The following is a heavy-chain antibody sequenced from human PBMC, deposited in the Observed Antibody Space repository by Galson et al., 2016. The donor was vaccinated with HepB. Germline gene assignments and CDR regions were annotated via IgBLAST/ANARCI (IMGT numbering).Heavy chain of an antibody. CDR3: ARGGNCGGDCYSFDH. J-gene: IGHJ4*02. Sequence: ETLSLTCSVSGGPISRGGYYWGWIRQPPGKALEWMGYIYSTGTTYYNPSLKSRVTISVDTSKNQVSLKLTSVTAADAAVYYWARGGNCGGDCYSFDHWGQGDLVAVSS. CDR1: GGPISRGGYY. V-gene: IGHV4-39*01. CDR2: IYSTGTT. D-gene: IGHD2-21*02.